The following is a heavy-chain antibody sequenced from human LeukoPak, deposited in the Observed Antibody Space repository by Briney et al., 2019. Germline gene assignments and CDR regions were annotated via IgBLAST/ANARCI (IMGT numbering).Heavy chain of an antibody. Sequence: GGSLRLSCAASGFTLSSYAMSWVRQGPGKGLEWVSGINWNGGSTDYADSVKGRFTISKDNAKNSLYLQMNSLRAEDTALYYCARGSNWFDPWGQGTLVTVSS. CDR3: ARGSNWFDP. J-gene: IGHJ5*02. CDR1: GFTLSSYA. V-gene: IGHV3-20*04. CDR2: INWNGGST.